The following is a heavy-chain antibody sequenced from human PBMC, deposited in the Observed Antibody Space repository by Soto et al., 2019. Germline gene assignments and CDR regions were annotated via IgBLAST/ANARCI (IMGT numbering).Heavy chain of an antibody. Sequence: GGSLRLSCAASRFIFNSYSMNWVRQAPGKGLEWVSSISSSSSYIYYANSVKGRFTISRDNAKNSLYLQMNSLRAEDTAVYYCARAPGAAARPPFDYWGRGTLVTVSS. J-gene: IGHJ4*02. CDR2: ISSSSSYI. CDR1: RFIFNSYS. D-gene: IGHD6-13*01. V-gene: IGHV3-21*01. CDR3: ARAPGAAARPPFDY.